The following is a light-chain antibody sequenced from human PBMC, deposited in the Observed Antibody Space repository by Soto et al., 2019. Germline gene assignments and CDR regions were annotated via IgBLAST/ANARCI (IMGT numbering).Light chain of an antibody. Sequence: DIQMTQSPSTLSASVGDRVTITCRASQSISSWLAWYQQKPGKAPKLLINKASSLESGVPSRFSGSGSGTEFTLTISSPQPDDFATYYCQQYKSHRRTFGQGIKV. CDR1: QSISSW. J-gene: IGKJ1*01. V-gene: IGKV1-5*03. CDR2: KAS. CDR3: QQYKSHRRT.